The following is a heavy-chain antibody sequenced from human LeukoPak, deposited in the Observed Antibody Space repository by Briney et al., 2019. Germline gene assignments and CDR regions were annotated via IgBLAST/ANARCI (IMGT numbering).Heavy chain of an antibody. J-gene: IGHJ4*02. V-gene: IGHV1-8*01. CDR2: MNPNSGNT. Sequence: ASVTVSCTASGYTFTSYDINWVRQATGQGLEWMGWMNPNSGNTGYAQKFQGRVTMTRNTSISIAYMELSSLRSEDTAVYYCARVGPNRAAAGTSFHWGQGTLVTVSS. CDR3: ARVGPNRAAAGTSFH. CDR1: GYTFTSYD. D-gene: IGHD6-13*01.